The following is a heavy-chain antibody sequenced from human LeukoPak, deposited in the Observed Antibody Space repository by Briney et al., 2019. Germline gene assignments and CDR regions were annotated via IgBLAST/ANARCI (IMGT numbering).Heavy chain of an antibody. V-gene: IGHV3-48*03. D-gene: IGHD1-26*01. CDR1: GFTFSSYE. CDR2: ISSSCSTI. J-gene: IGHJ4*02. CDR3: AKDGGTHFDH. Sequence: GGSLRLSCAASGFTFSSYEMNWVRQAPGKGLEWVSYISSSCSTIYYADSVKGRFTISRDNDKNSLYLNMNTLRADDTAVYYCAKDGGTHFDHWGQGTLVTVSS.